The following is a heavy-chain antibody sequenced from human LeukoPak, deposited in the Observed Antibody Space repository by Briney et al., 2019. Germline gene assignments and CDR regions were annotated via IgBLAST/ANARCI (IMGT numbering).Heavy chain of an antibody. CDR3: ARGRVVKNWFDP. J-gene: IGHJ5*02. CDR2: IYISGST. CDR1: GDSISIYY. Sequence: PSETLSLTCTVSGDSISIYYWSWIRQSAGKGLEWIGRIYISGSTNYNPSLKSRVIMSVDTSKNQFSLKLSSVTAADTAVYYCARGRVVKNWFDPWGQGTLVTVSS. V-gene: IGHV4-4*07. D-gene: IGHD2-15*01.